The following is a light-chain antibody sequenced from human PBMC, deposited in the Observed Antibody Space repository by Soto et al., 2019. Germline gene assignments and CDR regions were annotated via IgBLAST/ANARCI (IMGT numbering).Light chain of an antibody. CDR1: SSDVGTYNY. V-gene: IGLV2-14*01. CDR2: EVS. CDR3: SSYTSSTDYV. Sequence: QSALTQPAPVSGSPGQSITISCTGTSSDVGTYNYVSWYQQHPGKAPKLIIYEVSNRPSGVSNRFSGSKSGNTASLTISGLQAEDEADYYCSSYTSSTDYVFGTGTKVTV. J-gene: IGLJ1*01.